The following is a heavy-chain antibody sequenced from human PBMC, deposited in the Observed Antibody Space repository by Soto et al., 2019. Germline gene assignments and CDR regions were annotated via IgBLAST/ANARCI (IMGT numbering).Heavy chain of an antibody. D-gene: IGHD2-21*02. CDR2: IYPGDSDT. Sequence: GESLKISXKGSGYSFTSYWIGWVRQMPGKGLEWMGIIYPGDSDTRYSPSFQGQVTISADKSISTAYLQWSSLKASDTAMYYCARLFPGHIVVVTAPYFDYWGQGTLVTVSS. J-gene: IGHJ4*02. CDR1: GYSFTSYW. V-gene: IGHV5-51*01. CDR3: ARLFPGHIVVVTAPYFDY.